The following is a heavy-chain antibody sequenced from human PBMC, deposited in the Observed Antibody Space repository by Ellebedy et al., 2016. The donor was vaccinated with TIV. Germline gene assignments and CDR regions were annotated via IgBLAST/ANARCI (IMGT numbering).Heavy chain of an antibody. CDR2: IRSDSYI. V-gene: IGHV3-21*03. CDR3: TTDSGYDFWSGNYVVPDY. CDR1: GFTFSDYS. D-gene: IGHD3-3*01. Sequence: GESLKISCAASGFTFSDYSMNWVRQAPGKGLEWVSTIRSDSYIYYTDSVKGRFTISRADSKNTLYLQMNSLKTKDTAVYYCTTDSGYDFWSGNYVVPDYWGQGTLVTVSS. J-gene: IGHJ4*02.